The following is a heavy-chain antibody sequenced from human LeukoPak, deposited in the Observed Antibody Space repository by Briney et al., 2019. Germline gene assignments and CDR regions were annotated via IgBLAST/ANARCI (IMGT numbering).Heavy chain of an antibody. D-gene: IGHD3-10*01. CDR2: IYYSGIT. CDR3: ARYAVRGVTHFDY. V-gene: IGHV4-30-4*01. CDR1: GGSISSDDYY. Sequence: SQTRSLTCTVSGGSISSDDYYGSWICQPPGKGLEWIGYIYYSGITYSNPSLKTQVTISVHTSKHQFSLKLSSVTAADTAVYYCARYAVRGVTHFDYWGQGTLVTVPS. J-gene: IGHJ4*02.